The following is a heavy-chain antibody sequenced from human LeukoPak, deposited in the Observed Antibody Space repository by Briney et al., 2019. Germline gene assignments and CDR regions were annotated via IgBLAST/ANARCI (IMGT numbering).Heavy chain of an antibody. Sequence: GGSLRLSCAASGFTFSNYWMSWVRQAPGKGLEWVANIKQGGSEKYYVDSVKGRFTISRDHAKKSLYLQMNSLRAEDTAVYYCARDAFRARYFDLWGRGTLVTVSS. D-gene: IGHD3-10*01. CDR1: GFTFSNYW. CDR2: IKQGGSEK. V-gene: IGHV3-7*01. J-gene: IGHJ2*01. CDR3: ARDAFRARYFDL.